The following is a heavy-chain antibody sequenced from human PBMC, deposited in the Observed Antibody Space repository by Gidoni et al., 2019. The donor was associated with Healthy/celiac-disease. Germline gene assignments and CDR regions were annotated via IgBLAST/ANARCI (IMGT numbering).Heavy chain of an antibody. CDR3: ARDEGHYYDSSGYLN. V-gene: IGHV3-7*01. J-gene: IGHJ4*02. CDR1: GFTFSSSW. D-gene: IGHD3-22*01. CDR2: IKQDGSEK. Sequence: EVQLVESGGGLVQPGGSLRLSCAASGFTFSSSWMRWVRQAPGKGLEWVANIKQDGSEKYYVDSVKGRFTISRDNAKNSLYLQMNSLRAEDTAVYYCARDEGHYYDSSGYLNWGQGTLVTVSS.